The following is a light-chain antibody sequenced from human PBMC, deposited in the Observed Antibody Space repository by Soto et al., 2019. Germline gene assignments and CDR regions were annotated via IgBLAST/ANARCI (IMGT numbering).Light chain of an antibody. V-gene: IGKV1-39*01. CDR3: QQRYSTPYT. Sequence: DIQMTQSPSSLSASVGDRVTITCRASQSISSYLNWYQQKPGKAPELLIYAASSLQSGVPSRFSGSGFGTDFTITISSLQPEDFASYYCQQRYSTPYTFGQGTKLEIK. CDR1: QSISSY. CDR2: AAS. J-gene: IGKJ2*01.